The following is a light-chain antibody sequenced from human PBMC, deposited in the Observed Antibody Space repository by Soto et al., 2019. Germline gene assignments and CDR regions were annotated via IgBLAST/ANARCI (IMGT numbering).Light chain of an antibody. V-gene: IGLV2-8*01. CDR1: SSDVGGYNC. CDR2: EVS. J-gene: IGLJ2*01. CDR3: SSYAGSNIPVV. Sequence: QSALTQPPSASGSPGQSVTISCTGTSSDVGGYNCVSWYQQHPGKAPKLMIYEVSKRPSGVPDRFSGSKSGNTASLTVSGLQAEAEADYYCSSYAGSNIPVVFGGGTKLTVL.